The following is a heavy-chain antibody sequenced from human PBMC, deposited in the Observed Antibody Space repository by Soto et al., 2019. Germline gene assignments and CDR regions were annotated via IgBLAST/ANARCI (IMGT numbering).Heavy chain of an antibody. CDR2: IDWDDDK. Sequence: GSGPTLVNPTQTLTLTCTFSGFSLSTSGMCVSWIRQPPGKALEWLARIDWDDDKYYSTSLKTRLTISKDTSENQVVLTMTNMDPVDTATYYCAVTTPRVYYYYGMDVWGQGTTVTVSS. CDR3: AVTTPRVYYYYGMDV. CDR1: GFSLSTSGMC. D-gene: IGHD4-17*01. V-gene: IGHV2-70*11. J-gene: IGHJ6*02.